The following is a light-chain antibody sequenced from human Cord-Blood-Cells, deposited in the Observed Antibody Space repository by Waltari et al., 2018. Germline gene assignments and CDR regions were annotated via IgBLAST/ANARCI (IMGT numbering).Light chain of an antibody. V-gene: IGLV2-23*01. CDR3: CSYAGSSTLV. Sequence: QSALTQPAPVSGSPGPSITISCTVTSSDVGSYNFVSWYQQHPGKAPKLMIYEGSNRPSGVSNRFSGSKSGNTASLTISGLQAEDEADYYCCSYAGSSTLVFGGGTKLTVL. J-gene: IGLJ3*02. CDR2: EGS. CDR1: SSDVGSYNF.